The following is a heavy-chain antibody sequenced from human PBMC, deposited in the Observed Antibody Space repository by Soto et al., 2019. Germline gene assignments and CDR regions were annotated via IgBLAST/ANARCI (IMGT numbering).Heavy chain of an antibody. Sequence: GGSLRLSCAASGFTFSSYEMNWVRQAPGKGLEWVSYISSSGSTIYYADSVKGRFTISRDNAKDSLYLQMNSLRAEDTAVYYCATTRVSDFWSGYYTGAFDIWGQGTMVT. J-gene: IGHJ3*02. CDR3: ATTRVSDFWSGYYTGAFDI. CDR1: GFTFSSYE. CDR2: ISSSGSTI. V-gene: IGHV3-48*03. D-gene: IGHD3-3*01.